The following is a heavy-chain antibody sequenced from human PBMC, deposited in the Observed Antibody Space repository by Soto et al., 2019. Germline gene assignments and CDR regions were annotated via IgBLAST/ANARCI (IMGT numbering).Heavy chain of an antibody. CDR1: GFIFSGYW. D-gene: IGHD2-15*01. Sequence: EVQLLESGGGLVPPGGSLRLSCAASGFIFSGYWMHWVRQAPGKGLVWVSRIKGDGSGISYADSVKGRFTISRDNVKKTLYLQMNSLRAEDTAVYYCARAICSGGRCFLLDLWSQGTLVTVSS. CDR2: IKGDGSGI. CDR3: ARAICSGGRCFLLDL. V-gene: IGHV3-74*01. J-gene: IGHJ5*02.